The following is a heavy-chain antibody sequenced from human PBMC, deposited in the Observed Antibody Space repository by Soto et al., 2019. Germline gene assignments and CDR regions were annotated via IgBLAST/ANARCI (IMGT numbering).Heavy chain of an antibody. CDR1: GFSLSTSGVA. CDR2: IYWDDDK. Sequence: QITLKESGPTLVRPTQTLTLTCTFSGFSLSTSGVAVAWIRQPPGEALEWLALIYWDDDKRYNPSLKSRLTXXKXPXXXXXXXXXXXXXXXXTATYXXXXXQRGPRDFWGQGILVTVSS. D-gene: IGHD5-18*01. V-gene: IGHV2-5*02. CDR3: XXXQRGPRDF. J-gene: IGHJ4*02.